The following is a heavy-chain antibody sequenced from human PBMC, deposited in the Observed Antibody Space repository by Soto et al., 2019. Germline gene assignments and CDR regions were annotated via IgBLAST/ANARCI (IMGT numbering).Heavy chain of an antibody. Sequence: SQTLSLTCVISGDSVSSNSAAWNWIRQSPSRGLGWLGRTYYRSKWYNDYAVSVKSRITINPDTSKNQFSLQLNSVTPEDTAVYYCARRLRPSGDFDYWGQGTLVTVSS. CDR1: GDSVSSNSAA. V-gene: IGHV6-1*01. CDR2: TYYRSKWYN. D-gene: IGHD6-6*01. J-gene: IGHJ4*02. CDR3: ARRLRPSGDFDY.